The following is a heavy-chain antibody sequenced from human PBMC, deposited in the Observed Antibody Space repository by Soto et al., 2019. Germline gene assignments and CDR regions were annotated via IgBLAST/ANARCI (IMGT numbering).Heavy chain of an antibody. CDR2: ISYSGST. D-gene: IGHD6-19*01. J-gene: IGHJ4*02. Sequence: PSETLSLTCAVSGGSISSGSYYWSWIRQPPGKGLEWIGYISYSGSTNYNPSLKSRVTISADSSKNQFSLKLSSVTTPDTAVYYCARGGRGWNIDDWGQGTLVTVAS. V-gene: IGHV4-61*01. CDR3: ARGGRGWNIDD. CDR1: GGSISSGSYY.